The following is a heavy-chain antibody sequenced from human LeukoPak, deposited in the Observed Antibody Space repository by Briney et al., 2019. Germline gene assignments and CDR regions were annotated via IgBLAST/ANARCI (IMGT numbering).Heavy chain of an antibody. Sequence: GGSLRLSCSASGLSFSNYAMQWVRQAPGKGLEYVSGISSDGGRTHYVDSVKGRFTISRDNSENTLYLQMSSLRAEDTAVLYCVKCSGGSCYNPIDIWGQGTMVTASS. J-gene: IGHJ3*02. V-gene: IGHV3-64D*09. CDR1: GLSFSNYA. CDR3: VKCSGGSCYNPIDI. CDR2: ISSDGGRT. D-gene: IGHD2-15*01.